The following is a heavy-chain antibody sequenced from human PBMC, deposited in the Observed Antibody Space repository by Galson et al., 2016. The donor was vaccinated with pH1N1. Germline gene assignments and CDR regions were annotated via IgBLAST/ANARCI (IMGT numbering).Heavy chain of an antibody. CDR2: IKPDGSEI. CDR1: TFTFSLYW. CDR3: AREKLERRGGYFYGMDV. J-gene: IGHJ6*02. Sequence: SLRLSCAAPTFTFSLYWMSWVRQAPGKGLEWVANIKPDGSEIYYVASVKGRFTISRDSANRSLYLQMNSLRDEDTAVYYCAREKLERRGGYFYGMDVWGQGTTVTVSS. V-gene: IGHV3-7*01. D-gene: IGHD1-1*01.